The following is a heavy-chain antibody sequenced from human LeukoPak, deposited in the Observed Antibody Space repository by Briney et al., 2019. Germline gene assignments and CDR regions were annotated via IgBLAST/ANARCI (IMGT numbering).Heavy chain of an antibody. D-gene: IGHD3-22*01. Sequence: PSETLSLTCTVSGGSISSYYWSWIRQPPGKGLEWIGYIYYSGSTNYNPSLKSRVTISVDTSKTQFSLKLSSVPAADTAVYYCAGFNRFGSGSSWAFDIWGQGTVVTVSS. V-gene: IGHV4-59*01. J-gene: IGHJ3*02. CDR2: IYYSGST. CDR3: AGFNRFGSGSSWAFDI. CDR1: GGSISSYY.